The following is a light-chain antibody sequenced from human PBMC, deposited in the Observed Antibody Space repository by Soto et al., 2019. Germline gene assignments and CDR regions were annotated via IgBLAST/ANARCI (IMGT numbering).Light chain of an antibody. CDR3: QQYNNWPPTWT. Sequence: EILMTQSPATLSVSPGERATLSCRASQSVSSNLAWYQQKPGQAPRLLIYAVSTRATGIPARFSASGSGTEFTLTINSLQSEDFAVYYCQQYNNWPPTWTFGQGTKVDIK. CDR2: AVS. CDR1: QSVSSN. J-gene: IGKJ1*01. V-gene: IGKV3-15*01.